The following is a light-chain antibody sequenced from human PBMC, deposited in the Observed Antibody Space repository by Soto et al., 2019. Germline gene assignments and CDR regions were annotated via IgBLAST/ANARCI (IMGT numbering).Light chain of an antibody. CDR2: GAS. V-gene: IGKV3-15*01. Sequence: EIVMTQSPATLSVSPGERATLSCRASQRVSNDFAWYQQRPGQAPRLLIYGASTRATGIPVRFSGSGSGTEFTLTISSLQSEDFAVYYCQQYNNWPLTFGGGTKVEIK. CDR1: QRVSND. CDR3: QQYNNWPLT. J-gene: IGKJ4*01.